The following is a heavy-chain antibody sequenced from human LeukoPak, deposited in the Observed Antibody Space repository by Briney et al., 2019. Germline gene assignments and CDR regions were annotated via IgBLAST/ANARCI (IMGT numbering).Heavy chain of an antibody. CDR1: GGSISSYY. CDR2: IYYSGST. D-gene: IGHD6-19*01. CDR3: ARDRSSGWYVHYYMDV. V-gene: IGHV4-59*01. Sequence: PSETLSLTCTVSGGSISSYYWSWIRQPPGKGLEWIGYIYYSGSTNYNPSLKSRVTISVDTSKNQFSLKLSSVTAADTAVYYCARDRSSGWYVHYYMDVWGKGTTVTVSS. J-gene: IGHJ6*03.